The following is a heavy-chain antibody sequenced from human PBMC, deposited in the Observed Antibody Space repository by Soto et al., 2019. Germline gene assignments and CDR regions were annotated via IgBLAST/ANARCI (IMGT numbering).Heavy chain of an antibody. D-gene: IGHD3-16*01. CDR1: GYTFTSYY. J-gene: IGHJ4*02. CDR2: INPSGGST. Sequence: QVQLVQSGAEVKKPGASVKVSCKASGYTFTSYYMHWVRQAPGQGLEWMGIINPSGGSTSYAQKYQVRVTMTRDSSTSTVYMELSSLRSEDTAVYYCARGGMANELWMVGYCGQGTLVTVSS. V-gene: IGHV1-46*01. CDR3: ARGGMANELWMVGY.